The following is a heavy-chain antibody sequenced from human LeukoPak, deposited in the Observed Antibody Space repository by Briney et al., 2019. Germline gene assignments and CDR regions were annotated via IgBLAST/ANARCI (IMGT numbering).Heavy chain of an antibody. J-gene: IGHJ4*02. Sequence: GGSLRLSCAASGFTFSSYSMNWVRHAPGKGLEWVSSISSSSSYMYYADSVKGRFTISRDNAKNSLYLQMNSLRAEDTAVYYCARAAMVSRGWGQGTLVTVSS. CDR1: GFTFSSYS. V-gene: IGHV3-21*01. D-gene: IGHD5-18*01. CDR3: ARAAMVSRG. CDR2: ISSSSSYM.